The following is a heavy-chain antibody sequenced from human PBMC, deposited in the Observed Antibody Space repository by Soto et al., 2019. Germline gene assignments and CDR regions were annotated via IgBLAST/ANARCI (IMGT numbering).Heavy chain of an antibody. CDR3: AREIAVAGGSYFDC. CDR1: GFTFSNYW. Sequence: EVQLAESGGSLVQPGGSLRLSCAASGFTFSNYWMTWVRQTPGKGLEWVANIGPGGREKNYVGSVKGRFTSSRDNAKNALYLQMNSLRAEDTAVYVCAREIAVAGGSYFDCWGQGLLVTVSS. J-gene: IGHJ4*02. V-gene: IGHV3-7*01. CDR2: IGPGGREK. D-gene: IGHD6-19*01.